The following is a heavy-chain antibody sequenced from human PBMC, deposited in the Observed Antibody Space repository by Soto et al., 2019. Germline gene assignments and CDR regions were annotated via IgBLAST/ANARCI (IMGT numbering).Heavy chain of an antibody. Sequence: PSETLSLTCTVSCGSIISSRYYWGWIRQPPGPGLEWIGSIYYSGSTYDNPSLKSRVTISVDTSKNEFSLKLSSVTAADTAVYYCARNDFWSGYYIHNWFDPWGQGTLVTVSS. CDR3: ARNDFWSGYYIHNWFDP. D-gene: IGHD3-3*01. J-gene: IGHJ5*02. CDR1: CGSIISSRYY. CDR2: IYYSGST. V-gene: IGHV4-39*01.